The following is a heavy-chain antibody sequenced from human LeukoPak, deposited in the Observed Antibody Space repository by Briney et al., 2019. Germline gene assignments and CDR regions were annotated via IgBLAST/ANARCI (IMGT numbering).Heavy chain of an antibody. D-gene: IGHD1-26*01. CDR1: GFTFSSYA. Sequence: GSLRLSCAASGFTFSSYAMHWVRQAPGKGLEWVAFTSYDGGNQYYGDSVKGRLTISRDNSKNTLYLQMNSLRAEDTAVYYCARGSGSYAFDIWGQGTMVTVSS. V-gene: IGHV3-30*14. J-gene: IGHJ3*02. CDR2: TSYDGGNQ. CDR3: ARGSGSYAFDI.